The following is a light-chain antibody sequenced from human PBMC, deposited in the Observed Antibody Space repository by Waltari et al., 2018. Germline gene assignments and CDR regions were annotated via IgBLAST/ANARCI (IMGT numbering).Light chain of an antibody. J-gene: IGKJ2*01. CDR2: AAS. CDR3: QQYNNWPLYT. V-gene: IGKV1-6*01. Sequence: AIQMTQSPSPLSASVGDRVPITCRASQGIRNDVGWYQQKPGKAPKLLIYAASSLQSGVPSRFSGSGSGTDFTLTISSLQPEDFATYYCQQYNNWPLYTFGQGTKLEIK. CDR1: QGIRND.